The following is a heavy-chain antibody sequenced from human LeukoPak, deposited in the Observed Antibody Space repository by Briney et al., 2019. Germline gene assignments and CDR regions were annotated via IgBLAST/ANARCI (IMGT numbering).Heavy chain of an antibody. CDR1: GFTFSDYY. V-gene: IGHV3-11*01. Sequence: GGSLRLSCAASGFTFSDYYMSWIRQAPGKGLEWVSYISSSGSTIYYADSVKGRFTISRDNAKNSLYLQMNSLRAEDTAVYYCARGGYDILTDYYKIWGAFDIWGQGTMVTVSS. CDR3: ARGGYDILTDYYKIWGAFDI. J-gene: IGHJ3*02. CDR2: ISSSGSTI. D-gene: IGHD3-9*01.